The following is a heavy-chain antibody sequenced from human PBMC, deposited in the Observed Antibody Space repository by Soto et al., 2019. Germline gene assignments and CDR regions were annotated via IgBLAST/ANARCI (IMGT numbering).Heavy chain of an antibody. CDR2: INQDGTEK. J-gene: IGHJ4*02. Sequence: EMHLVESGGGLVQPGGSLRLSCAASAFTFRNYWMNWVRQAPGKGLEWVASINQDGTEKYLVDSVEGRFTVSRDNAGNSLYLQMTSLRAEDTAVYYCARNQGYCSAGRCYTLLDYWGQGTLVTVSS. D-gene: IGHD2-15*01. CDR3: ARNQGYCSAGRCYTLLDY. V-gene: IGHV3-7*04. CDR1: AFTFRNYW.